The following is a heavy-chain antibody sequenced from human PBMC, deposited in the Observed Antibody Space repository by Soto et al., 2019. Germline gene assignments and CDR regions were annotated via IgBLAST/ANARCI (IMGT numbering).Heavy chain of an antibody. D-gene: IGHD6-19*01. Sequence: SATLSLTCAVSGGSFTSNNWWTWVRQPPGQGLEWIGEIYRTGSTNYNPSLKSRVTISLDKSENQFSLKVTSLTAADTAVYYCARYSYSSGPQDSWGQGTLVTVSS. CDR2: IYRTGST. CDR1: GGSFTSNNW. CDR3: ARYSYSSGPQDS. V-gene: IGHV4-4*02. J-gene: IGHJ4*02.